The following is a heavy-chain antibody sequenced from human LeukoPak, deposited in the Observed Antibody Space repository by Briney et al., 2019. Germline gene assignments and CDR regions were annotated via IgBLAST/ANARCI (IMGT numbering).Heavy chain of an antibody. CDR1: GFTVSSNY. CDR2: IYSGGSA. CDR3: ARDLGKSGSYFDY. Sequence: GGSLRLSCAASGFTVSSNYMSWVRQAPGKGLEWVSVIYSGGSAYYTDSVKGRFTISRDNSKNTLYLQMNRLRAEDTAVYYCARDLGKSGSYFDYWGQGTLVTVSS. V-gene: IGHV3-66*02. D-gene: IGHD3-3*01. J-gene: IGHJ4*02.